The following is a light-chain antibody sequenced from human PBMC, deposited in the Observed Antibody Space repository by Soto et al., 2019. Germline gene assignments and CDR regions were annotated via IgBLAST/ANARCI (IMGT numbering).Light chain of an antibody. V-gene: IGKV3D-20*02. CDR2: GAS. CDR1: RHVYINA. CDR3: QQRSNWPLT. Sequence: VVLTQSPATLSLSPGDRATLSCRASRHVYINALGWYQQKPGRTPTLLIYGASTRATDIPDRFSGSGSGTDFTLTISSLEPEDFAVYCCQQRSNWPLTFGGGTEVEIK. J-gene: IGKJ4*01.